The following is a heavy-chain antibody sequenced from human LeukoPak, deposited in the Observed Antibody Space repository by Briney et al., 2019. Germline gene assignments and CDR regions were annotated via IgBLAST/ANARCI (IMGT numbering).Heavy chain of an antibody. CDR2: INPNSGGT. CDR1: GYTFTGYY. CDR3: ARALGRELLNYYYYMDV. V-gene: IGHV1-2*02. D-gene: IGHD1-26*01. J-gene: IGHJ6*03. Sequence: ASVTVSCKASGYTFTGYYMHWVRQAPGQGLEWMGWINPNSGGTNYAQKFQGRVTMTRDTSISTAYMELSRLRSDDTAVYYCARALGRELLNYYYYMDVRGKGTTVTVSS.